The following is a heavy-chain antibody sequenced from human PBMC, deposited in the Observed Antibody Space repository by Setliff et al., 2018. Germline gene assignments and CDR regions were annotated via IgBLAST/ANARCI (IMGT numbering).Heavy chain of an antibody. V-gene: IGHV4-39*01. CDR1: GGSVSNSGFF. D-gene: IGHD6-13*01. J-gene: IGHJ5*02. Sequence: NPSETLSLTCTVSGGSVSNSGFFWGWLRQAPGKGLEWIGNIYDSGSSNYNASLKSRLIITRNPSKNQISLKLTFVTDADTAVYYCGRGFSSIEGWGNWFDPWGQGILVTVSS. CDR2: IYDSGSS. CDR3: GRGFSSIEGWGNWFDP.